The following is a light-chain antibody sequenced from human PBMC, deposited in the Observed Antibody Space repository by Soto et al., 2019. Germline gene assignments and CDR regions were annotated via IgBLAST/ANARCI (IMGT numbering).Light chain of an antibody. Sequence: QSALTQPRSVSGSPGQSVTISCTGTSSDVGDYNYVSWYQQHPGKAPKLMIYDVSKRPSGVPDRFSGSKSGNTASLTISGLQAEDEADYYCCSYAGRYTVFGGGTKLTV. V-gene: IGLV2-11*01. CDR3: CSYAGRYTV. CDR2: DVS. J-gene: IGLJ2*01. CDR1: SSDVGDYNY.